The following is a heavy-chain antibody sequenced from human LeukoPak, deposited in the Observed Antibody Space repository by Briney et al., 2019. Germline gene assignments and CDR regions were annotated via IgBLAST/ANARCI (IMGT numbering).Heavy chain of an antibody. J-gene: IGHJ4*02. Sequence: SETLSLTCILSGDSLTSNNYSWGWIRQSPGKGLEWLGSIYYSGVTYYGPSFKSRLTISLDTSNNQFSLRLDSVTAADTALYYCARRSFCAGDCLCLDYWGQGILVTVSS. CDR2: IYYSGVT. CDR1: GDSLTSNNYS. D-gene: IGHD2-21*02. V-gene: IGHV4-39*01. CDR3: ARRSFCAGDCLCLDY.